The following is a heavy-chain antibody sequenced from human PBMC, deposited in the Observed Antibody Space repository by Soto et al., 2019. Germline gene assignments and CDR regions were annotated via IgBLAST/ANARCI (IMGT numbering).Heavy chain of an antibody. CDR1: GYSFTSYR. V-gene: IGHV5-51*01. D-gene: IGHD5-18*01. Sequence: GESLKISCKGSGYSFTSYRIGWVRQMPGKGLEWMGIIYPGDSDTRYSPSFQGQVTISADKSISTAYLKWSSLKASDTAMYYCARQRGYSYGYPYYYGMDVWGQGTTVTVSS. CDR2: IYPGDSDT. J-gene: IGHJ6*02. CDR3: ARQRGYSYGYPYYYGMDV.